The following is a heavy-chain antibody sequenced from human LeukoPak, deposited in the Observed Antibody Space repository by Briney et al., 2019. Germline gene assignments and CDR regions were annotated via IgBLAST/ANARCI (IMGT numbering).Heavy chain of an antibody. Sequence: PGGSLRLSCAASGFSFSTYWMHWVRQVPGKGLVWVARIKGDGSRTSYADSVKGRFTISRDNAKNTLYLQMNSLRAEDTAVYYCARESASDDYGAYDYWGQGTLVAVSS. J-gene: IGHJ4*02. CDR2: IKGDGSRT. CDR1: GFSFSTYW. V-gene: IGHV3-74*01. CDR3: ARESASDDYGAYDY. D-gene: IGHD4-17*01.